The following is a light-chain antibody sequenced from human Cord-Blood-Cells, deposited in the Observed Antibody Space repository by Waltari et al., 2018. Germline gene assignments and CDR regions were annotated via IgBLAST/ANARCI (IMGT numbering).Light chain of an antibody. CDR1: SGAVWSYNL. V-gene: IGLV2-23*01. CDR2: EGS. Sequence: QSALTQPASVSGSPGQSIPISCPGTSGAVWSYNLVSWYQQHPGKAPKLMIYEGSQRHSGVSNRFSGSKSGNTASLTISGLQAEDEADYYCCSYAGSSTWVFGGGTKLTVL. CDR3: CSYAGSSTWV. J-gene: IGLJ3*02.